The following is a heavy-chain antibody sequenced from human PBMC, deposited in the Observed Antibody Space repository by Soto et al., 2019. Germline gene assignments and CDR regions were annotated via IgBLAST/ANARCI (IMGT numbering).Heavy chain of an antibody. J-gene: IGHJ4*02. CDR2: INGGGNST. Sequence: GGSLRLSCAASGFTFSLYAMSWVRQAPGKGLEWVSGINGGGNSTYYADSVKGRFTISRDNSKNTLYLQMSSLRAEDTAIYYCAKASCSSTSCYVDYWGQGTLVTVSS. CDR3: AKASCSSTSCYVDY. CDR1: GFTFSLYA. V-gene: IGHV3-23*01. D-gene: IGHD2-2*01.